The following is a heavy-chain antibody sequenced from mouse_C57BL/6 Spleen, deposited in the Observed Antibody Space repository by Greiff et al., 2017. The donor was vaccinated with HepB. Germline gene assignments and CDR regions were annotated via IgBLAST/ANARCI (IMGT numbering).Heavy chain of an antibody. V-gene: IGHV1-76*01. D-gene: IGHD2-3*01. Sequence: VKLMESGAELVRPGASVKLSCKASGYTFTDYYINWVKQRPGQGLEWIARIYPGSGNTYYNEKFKGKATLTAEKSSSTAYMQLSSLTSEDSAVYFCALDGYYFDYWGQGTTLTVSS. J-gene: IGHJ2*01. CDR1: GYTFTDYY. CDR3: ALDGYYFDY. CDR2: IYPGSGNT.